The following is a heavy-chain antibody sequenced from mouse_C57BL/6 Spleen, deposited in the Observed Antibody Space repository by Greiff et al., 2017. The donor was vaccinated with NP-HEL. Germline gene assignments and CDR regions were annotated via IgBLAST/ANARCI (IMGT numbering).Heavy chain of an antibody. V-gene: IGHV1-64*01. D-gene: IGHD2-4*01. CDR3: ARPRDYDGLYYYAMDY. CDR1: GYTFTSYW. Sequence: QVQLQQPGAELVKPGASVKLSCKASGYTFTSYWMHWVKQRPGQGLEWIGMIHPNSGSTNYNEKFKSKATLTVDKSSSTAYMQLSSLTSEDSAVYYCARPRDYDGLYYYAMDYWGQGTSVTVSS. J-gene: IGHJ4*01. CDR2: IHPNSGST.